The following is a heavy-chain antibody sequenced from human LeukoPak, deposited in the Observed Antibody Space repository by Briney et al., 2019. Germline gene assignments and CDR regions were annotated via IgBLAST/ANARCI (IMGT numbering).Heavy chain of an antibody. CDR2: IYYSGST. V-gene: IGHV4-39*01. J-gene: IGHJ4*02. Sequence: SETLSLTCTVSGGSISSRSYYWGWIRQPPGKGLEWIGSIYYSGSTYYNPSLKSRVTISVDTSKNQFSLKLSSVTAADTAVYYCARTPYCSGGSCGDYWGQGTLVTVSS. CDR3: ARTPYCSGGSCGDY. CDR1: GGSISSRSYY. D-gene: IGHD2-15*01.